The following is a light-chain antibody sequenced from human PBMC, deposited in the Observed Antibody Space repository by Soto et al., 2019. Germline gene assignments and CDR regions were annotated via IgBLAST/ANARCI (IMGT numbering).Light chain of an antibody. CDR1: QSVLYSSNNKNY. Sequence: DIVMTQSPDSLAVSLGERATINCKSSQSVLYSSNNKNYLGWYQQKQGRPPKLLIYWASTRESGVPDRFSASGSGTDFTLTISSLQAVDVAVYYCQQYFSTPFTFGPGTKVDIK. CDR3: QQYFSTPFT. V-gene: IGKV4-1*01. J-gene: IGKJ3*01. CDR2: WAS.